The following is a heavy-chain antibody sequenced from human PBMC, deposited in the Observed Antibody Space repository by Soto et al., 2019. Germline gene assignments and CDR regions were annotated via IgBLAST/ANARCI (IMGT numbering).Heavy chain of an antibody. CDR3: ASHFTGVLVLGASPPGGDNYGWDV. CDR2: IIPILDIP. D-gene: IGHD2-15*01. J-gene: IGHJ6*02. V-gene: IGHV1-69*02. Sequence: QVQLVQSGAEVKKPGSSVKVSCKASGGTFSRYTISWVRQAPGQGLEWMGRIIPILDIPNYAQNFQGRVTITADKSTSQAYMELSSLRSDDTAVYYCASHFTGVLVLGASPPGGDNYGWDVWGQGTTVTVSS. CDR1: GGTFSRYT.